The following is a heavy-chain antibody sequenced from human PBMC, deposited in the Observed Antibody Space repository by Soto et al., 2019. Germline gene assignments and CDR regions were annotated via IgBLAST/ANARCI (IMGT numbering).Heavy chain of an antibody. CDR2: ISGLSATT. J-gene: IGHJ4*02. V-gene: IGHV3-48*02. CDR3: TRGGAGRPDY. D-gene: IGHD6-13*01. Sequence: DVVLVSSGGGFVRPGESLRLSCGVSGFKFTSYGMNWVRQAPGKGLEWLSYISGLSATTHYADSVRGRFTVSRDNXMNLLFLHLDNVRDEDTAVYYCTRGGAGRPDYWGQGSLVVVSS. CDR1: GFKFTSYG.